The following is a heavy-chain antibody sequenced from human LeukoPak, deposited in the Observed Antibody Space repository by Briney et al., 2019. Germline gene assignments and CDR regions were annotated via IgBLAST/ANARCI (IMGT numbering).Heavy chain of an antibody. CDR2: MFHSGST. CDR1: GYSITSAYY. Sequence: PSETLSLTCSVSGYSITSAYYWGWIRQPPRKGLEWIGSMFHSGSTYYNPSLKSRVTISVDTSKNQFSLKLSSVTAADTAVYYCASYSGYDQGLNYWGQGTLVTVSS. CDR3: ASYSGYDQGLNY. V-gene: IGHV4-38-2*02. D-gene: IGHD5-12*01. J-gene: IGHJ4*02.